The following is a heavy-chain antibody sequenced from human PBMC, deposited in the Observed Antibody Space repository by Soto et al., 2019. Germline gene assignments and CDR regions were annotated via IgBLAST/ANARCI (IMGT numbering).Heavy chain of an antibody. CDR1: GYTFATYA. Sequence: WASVKVSCKASGYTFATYAMHWVRQAPGQRLEWMGLIKACNGNTKYSQKLQGRVTITRETSASTAYMEMSSLTSEETDVYYCERDFLWSRGYDCYGMDXWGQGTTVTVSX. J-gene: IGHJ6*02. V-gene: IGHV1-3*01. CDR3: ERDFLWSRGYDCYGMDX. CDR2: IKACNGNT. D-gene: IGHD3-10*01.